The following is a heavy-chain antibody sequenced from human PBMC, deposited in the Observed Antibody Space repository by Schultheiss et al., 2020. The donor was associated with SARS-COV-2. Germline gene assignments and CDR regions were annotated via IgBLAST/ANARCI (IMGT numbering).Heavy chain of an antibody. V-gene: IGHV4-34*09. CDR3: ARAKGSSGYYLGY. CDR1: GGSFSGYY. CDR2: INHSGST. D-gene: IGHD3-22*01. J-gene: IGHJ4*02. Sequence: LRLSCAVYGGSFSGYYWSWNRQPPGKGLEWIGEINHSGSTNYNPSLKSRVTISVDTSKNQFSLKLSSVTAADTAVYYCARAKGSSGYYLGYWGQGTLVTVSS.